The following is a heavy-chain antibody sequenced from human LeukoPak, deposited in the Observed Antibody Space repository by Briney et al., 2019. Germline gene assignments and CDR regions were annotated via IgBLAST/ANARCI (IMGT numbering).Heavy chain of an antibody. CDR2: IYWNDDK. V-gene: IGHV2-5*01. D-gene: IGHD1-26*01. CDR3: AHRRGILGSYMYHNWFDP. Sequence: SGPTLVNPTQTLTLTCTFSGFSLSTSGVGVGWIRQPPGKALEGLALIYWNDDKRYSPSLKSRLTITKDTSKNQVVLTMTNMDPVDTATYYCAHRRGILGSYMYHNWFDPWGQGTLVAVSS. J-gene: IGHJ5*02. CDR1: GFSLSTSGVG.